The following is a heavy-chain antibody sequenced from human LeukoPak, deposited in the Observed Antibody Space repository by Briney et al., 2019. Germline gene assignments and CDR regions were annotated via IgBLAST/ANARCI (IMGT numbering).Heavy chain of an antibody. V-gene: IGHV4-34*01. CDR3: ARRSIAAPGSLDY. D-gene: IGHD6-6*01. CDR1: GGSFSGYY. J-gene: IGHJ4*02. Sequence: SETLSLTCAVYGGSFSGYYWSWIRQPPGKGLEWIGEINHSGSTNYNPSLKSRVTISVDTSKNQFSLKLSSVTAADTAVYYCARRSIAAPGSLDYWGQGTLVTVSS. CDR2: INHSGST.